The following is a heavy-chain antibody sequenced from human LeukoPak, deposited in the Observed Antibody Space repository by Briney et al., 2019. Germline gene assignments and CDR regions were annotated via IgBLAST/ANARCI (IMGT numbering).Heavy chain of an antibody. J-gene: IGHJ4*02. D-gene: IGHD1-26*01. CDR1: SGSITYYY. CDR2: IHYSGST. CDR3: ARDGYSGSSLFDY. V-gene: IGHV4-59*01. Sequence: SETLSLTCTVSSGSITYYYWSWIRQPPGKGLEWIGYIHYSGSTNYNPSLKSRVTISVDTSKNQFSLRLSSVTAADTAVYYCARDGYSGSSLFDYWGQGTLVTVSS.